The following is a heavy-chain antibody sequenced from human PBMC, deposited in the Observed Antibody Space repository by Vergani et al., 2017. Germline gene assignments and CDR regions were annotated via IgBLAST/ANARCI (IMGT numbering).Heavy chain of an antibody. CDR1: GFTFSSYA. CDR3: ARRYCSSTSCYYFDY. Sequence: EVQLLESGGGLVQPGGSLRLSCAASGFTFSSYAMSWVRQAPGKGLEWVSAISGSGDNTHYADSVKGRFTISRDNSKETLHLQMNSLRVEDTAVYYCARRYCSSTSCYYFDYWGQGTLVTVSS. V-gene: IGHV3-23*01. D-gene: IGHD2-2*01. CDR2: ISGSGDNT. J-gene: IGHJ4*02.